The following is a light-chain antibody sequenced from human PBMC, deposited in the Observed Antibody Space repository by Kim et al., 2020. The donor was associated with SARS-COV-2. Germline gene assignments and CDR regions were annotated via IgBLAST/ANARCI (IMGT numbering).Light chain of an antibody. J-gene: IGLJ3*02. CDR1: SSNVGGYNY. CDR3: SSYTSSSTLEV. Sequence: QSITISCTGTSSNVGGYNYVSWYQQHPGKAPKLMIYDVSNRPSGVSNRFSGSKSGNTASLTISGLQAEDEADYYCSSYTSSSTLEVFGGGTKVTV. CDR2: DVS. V-gene: IGLV2-14*03.